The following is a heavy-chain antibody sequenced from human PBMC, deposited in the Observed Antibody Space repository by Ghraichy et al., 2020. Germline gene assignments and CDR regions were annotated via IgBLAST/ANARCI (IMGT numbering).Heavy chain of an antibody. J-gene: IGHJ4*02. Sequence: SLRLSCAASGFTFSSYAMHLVRQAPGKGLEWVAVISYDGSNKYYADSVKGRFTISRDNSKNTLYLQMNSLRAEDTAVYYCATPYSSGGGGYFDYWGQGTLVTVSS. CDR3: ATPYSSGGGGYFDY. CDR1: GFTFSSYA. CDR2: ISYDGSNK. V-gene: IGHV3-30*04. D-gene: IGHD6-19*01.